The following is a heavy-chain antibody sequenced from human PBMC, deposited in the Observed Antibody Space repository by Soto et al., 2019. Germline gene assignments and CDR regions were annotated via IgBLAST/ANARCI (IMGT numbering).Heavy chain of an antibody. CDR3: ASRRTYSSGCWWGVLYYGMDV. CDR2: IYYSGST. CDR1: GGSIRSSSYY. D-gene: IGHD6-19*01. V-gene: IGHV4-39*01. Sequence: SETLSLTCTVSGGSIRSSSYYWGWIRQHPGKGLEWIGNIYYSGSTYYNPSLKSRVTISVDTSKNQFSLKLSSLTASDTAVYYCASRRTYSSGCWWGVLYYGMDVWGQGTTVTVSS. J-gene: IGHJ6*02.